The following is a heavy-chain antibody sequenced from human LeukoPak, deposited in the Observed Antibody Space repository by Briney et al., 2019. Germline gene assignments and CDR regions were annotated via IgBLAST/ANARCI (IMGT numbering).Heavy chain of an antibody. V-gene: IGHV4-34*01. CDR3: ARDWGDYYDSSGPFDI. Sequence: TSETLSLTCAVYGGSFSGYYWSWIRQPPGKGLEWIGEINHSGSTNYNPSLKSRVTISVDTSKNQFSLKLSSVTAADTAVYYCARDWGDYYDSSGPFDIWGQGTMVTVSS. CDR2: INHSGST. CDR1: GGSFSGYY. J-gene: IGHJ3*02. D-gene: IGHD3-22*01.